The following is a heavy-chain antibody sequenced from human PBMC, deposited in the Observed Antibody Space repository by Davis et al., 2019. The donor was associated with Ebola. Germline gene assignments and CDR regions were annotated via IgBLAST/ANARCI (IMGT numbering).Heavy chain of an antibody. CDR1: GGSFSGYY. CDR3: ARVRYGSYSDY. V-gene: IGHV4-34*01. D-gene: IGHD1-26*01. Sequence: PSQTLSLTCAVYGGSFSGYYWSWIRQPPGKGLEWIGEINHSGSTNYNPSLKRRVTISVDTSKNQFSLKLSSVTAADTAVYYCARVRYGSYSDYWGQGTLVTVSS. CDR2: INHSGST. J-gene: IGHJ4*02.